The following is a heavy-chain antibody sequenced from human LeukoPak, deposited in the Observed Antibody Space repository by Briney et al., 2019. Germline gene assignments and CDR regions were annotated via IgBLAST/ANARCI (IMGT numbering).Heavy chain of an antibody. CDR2: INPDGSIT. Sequence: GGSLRLSCEASGFTFSSYWIHWVRQAPGKGIMWISRINPDGSITGYADSVKGRFTISRDNAKNTLFVQMKSLRAEDTALYYCAREIGGGLDIWGQETMVTVSS. J-gene: IGHJ3*02. V-gene: IGHV3-74*01. CDR1: GFTFSSYW. CDR3: AREIGGGLDI. D-gene: IGHD3-16*01.